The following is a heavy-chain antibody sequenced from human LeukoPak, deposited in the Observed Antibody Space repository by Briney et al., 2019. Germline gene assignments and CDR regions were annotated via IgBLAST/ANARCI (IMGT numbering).Heavy chain of an antibody. CDR2: ISGSGGST. CDR1: GFSFSSNW. V-gene: IGHV3-23*01. J-gene: IGHJ4*02. D-gene: IGHD3-10*01. CDR3: AKDLGNYYGSGSLFDY. Sequence: PGGSLRLSCAASGFSFSSNWMSWVRQAPGKGLEWVSAISGSGGSTYYADSVKGRFTISRDNSKNTLYLQMNSLRAEDTAVYYCAKDLGNYYGSGSLFDYWGQGTLVTVSS.